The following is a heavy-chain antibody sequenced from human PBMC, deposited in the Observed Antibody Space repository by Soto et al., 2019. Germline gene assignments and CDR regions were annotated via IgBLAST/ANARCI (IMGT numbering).Heavy chain of an antibody. CDR2: INHSGST. V-gene: IGHV4-34*01. D-gene: IGHD6-19*01. Sequence: QVQLQQWGAGLLKPSETLSLTCAVYGGSFSGYYWSWIRQPPGKGLEWIGEINHSGSTNYNPSLKSRVTISVDTSKNQFSLKLSSVTAADTAVYYCARGCIAVAGTWVDYWGQGTLVTVSS. CDR3: ARGCIAVAGTWVDY. J-gene: IGHJ4*02. CDR1: GGSFSGYY.